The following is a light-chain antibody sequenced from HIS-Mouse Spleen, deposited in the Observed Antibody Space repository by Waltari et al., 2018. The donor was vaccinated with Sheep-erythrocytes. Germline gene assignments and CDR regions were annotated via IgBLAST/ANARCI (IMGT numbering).Light chain of an antibody. J-gene: IGLJ1*01. CDR2: DVS. Sequence: QSALTQPRSVSVSPGQSVTISCTGTSSDVGGYNYVSWYQQHPGKAPKLMIYDVSKRPSGGPDRFSGTQAGNPASLTFSGHQAEEEADYYCCSSPGSYNHVFATGTKVTVL. CDR1: SSDVGGYNY. V-gene: IGLV2-11*01. CDR3: CSSPGSYNHV.